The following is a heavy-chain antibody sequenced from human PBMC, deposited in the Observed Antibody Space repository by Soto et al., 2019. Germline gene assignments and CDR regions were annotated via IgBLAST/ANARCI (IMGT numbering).Heavy chain of an antibody. D-gene: IGHD6-19*01. CDR2: ISSSGSTI. CDR3: ARDSSGWRRFDY. Sequence: GGSLRLSCAASGFTFSSYEMNWVRQAPGKGLEWVSYISSSGSTIYYADSVKGRFTISRDNAKNSLYLQMNSLRAEDTAVYYCARDSSGWRRFDYWGQGTLVTVSS. V-gene: IGHV3-48*03. J-gene: IGHJ4*02. CDR1: GFTFSSYE.